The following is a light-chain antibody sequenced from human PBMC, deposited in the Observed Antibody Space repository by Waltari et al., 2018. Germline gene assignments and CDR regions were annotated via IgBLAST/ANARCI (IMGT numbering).Light chain of an antibody. CDR1: SSDDGGYNY. CDR2: DVS. J-gene: IGLJ1*01. V-gene: IGLV2-11*01. CDR3: CSYAGSYTYV. Sequence: QSALTQPRSVSGSPGHSVTISCTGTSSDDGGYNYVSWYHQHPGKAPKLIIYDVSKRPSGVPDRFSGSKSGNTASLTISGLQAEDEADYYCCSYAGSYTYVFGTGTKVTVL.